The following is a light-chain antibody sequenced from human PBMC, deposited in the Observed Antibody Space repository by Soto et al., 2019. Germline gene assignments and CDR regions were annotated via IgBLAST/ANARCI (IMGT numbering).Light chain of an antibody. J-gene: IGKJ1*01. CDR3: QQYYDYPWT. CDR1: QGISSY. CDR2: AAS. Sequence: AIRMTQSPSSFSASKGDRVTITCRASQGISSYLAWFQQKPGKAPNLLIYAASTLQSGVPLRFSGSGSGTDFTLTITCLQSEDFATYYCQQYYDYPWTFCQGTRVEI. V-gene: IGKV1-8*01.